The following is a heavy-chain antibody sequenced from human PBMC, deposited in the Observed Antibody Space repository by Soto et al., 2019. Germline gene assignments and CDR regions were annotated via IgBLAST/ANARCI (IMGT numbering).Heavy chain of an antibody. J-gene: IGHJ4*02. D-gene: IGHD2-2*01. Sequence: LRLSWSSSGFPFISYAMNCVREAPCKGLEWVALISHDGINKYYADSVRGRFTISRDSSTNTLYLQMNSLRAADTAVYYCGRCTSTSCHLGSDYWGQGTLVTVSS. V-gene: IGHV3-30-3*01. CDR2: ISHDGINK. CDR3: GRCTSTSCHLGSDY. CDR1: GFPFISYA.